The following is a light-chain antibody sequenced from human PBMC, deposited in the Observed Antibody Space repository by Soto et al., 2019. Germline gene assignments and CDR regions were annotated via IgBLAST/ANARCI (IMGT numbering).Light chain of an antibody. CDR3: QQYDSLPRT. Sequence: DIQMTQSPSSLSASVGDRVTITCQASQDTSNYFTWYQQKPGKAPKLLIYDAFNLETGVPSRFSGSGAGTDFNLTISSLQPEDIATYYCQQYDSLPRTFGQGTKVDIK. CDR2: DAF. CDR1: QDTSNY. V-gene: IGKV1-33*01. J-gene: IGKJ1*01.